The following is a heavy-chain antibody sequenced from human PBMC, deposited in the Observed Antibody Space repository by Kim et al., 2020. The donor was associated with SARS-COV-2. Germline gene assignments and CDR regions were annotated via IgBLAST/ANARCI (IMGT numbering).Heavy chain of an antibody. V-gene: IGHV3-23*01. Sequence: GGSLRLSCAASGFTFSSYAMSWVRQAPGKGLEWVSAISGSGGSTYYADSVKGRFTISRDNSKNTLYLQMNSLRAEDTAVYYCAKGASRDYRYYYYGMDVWGQGTTVTVSS. D-gene: IGHD1-26*01. CDR3: AKGASRDYRYYYYGMDV. J-gene: IGHJ6*02. CDR2: ISGSGGST. CDR1: GFTFSSYA.